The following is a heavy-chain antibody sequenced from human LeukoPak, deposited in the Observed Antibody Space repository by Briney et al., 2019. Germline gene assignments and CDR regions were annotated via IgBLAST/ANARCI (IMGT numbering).Heavy chain of an antibody. Sequence: SQTLSLTCTVSGGSISSGSYYWSWIRQPAGRGLEWIGRIYTSGSTNYNPSLKSRVTISVDTSKHQFSLKLSSVTAADTAVYYCARAPGVSSGYYYRGHAFDIWGQGTMVTVSS. D-gene: IGHD3-22*01. CDR1: GGSISSGSYY. CDR2: IYTSGST. J-gene: IGHJ3*02. V-gene: IGHV4-61*02. CDR3: ARAPGVSSGYYYRGHAFDI.